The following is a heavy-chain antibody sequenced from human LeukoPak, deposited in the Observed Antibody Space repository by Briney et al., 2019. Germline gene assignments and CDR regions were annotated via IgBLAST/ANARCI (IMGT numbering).Heavy chain of an antibody. CDR1: GFTLSRFV. D-gene: IGHD5-18*01. Sequence: SGGSLRLSCAASGFTLSRFVMHWVRQAPGKGLEWVACIWDDVTNKYYGDSVKGRFSMSRDNSQNTLYLQMNSLSPEDTAVYYCAKEPKDSPMAAIDIWGQGTMVTVSS. J-gene: IGHJ3*02. V-gene: IGHV3-30*02. CDR2: IWDDVTNK. CDR3: AKEPKDSPMAAIDI.